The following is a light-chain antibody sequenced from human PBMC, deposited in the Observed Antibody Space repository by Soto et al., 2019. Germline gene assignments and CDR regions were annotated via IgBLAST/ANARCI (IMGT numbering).Light chain of an antibody. CDR3: QQYNKWPPYT. CDR1: QSVSSN. CDR2: GAS. V-gene: IGKV3-15*01. Sequence: EIVMTQSPANLSVSPGERATLSCRASQSVSSNLAWYQQKPGQGPRLLIYGASTRATSIPARFSGSGSVTEFPLTINSLQSEDFAVYYCQQYNKWPPYTFGQGTKLEIK. J-gene: IGKJ2*01.